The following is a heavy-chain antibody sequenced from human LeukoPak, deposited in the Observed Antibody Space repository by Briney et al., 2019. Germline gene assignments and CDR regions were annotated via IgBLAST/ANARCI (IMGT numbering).Heavy chain of an antibody. D-gene: IGHD6-19*01. J-gene: IGHJ4*02. Sequence: PGGSLRLSCAASGFTFSDSYMSWIRQAPGKGLEWFSYISSSGDTVYYADSVKGRFTISRDNAKNSLHLQMNSLRAEDTAVYYCARPRIGVAGFFDCWGQGTLVTVSS. V-gene: IGHV3-11*01. CDR3: ARPRIGVAGFFDC. CDR2: ISSSGDTV. CDR1: GFTFSDSY.